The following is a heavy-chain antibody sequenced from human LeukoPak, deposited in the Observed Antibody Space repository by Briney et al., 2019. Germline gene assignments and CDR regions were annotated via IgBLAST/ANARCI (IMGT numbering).Heavy chain of an antibody. CDR3: AKDFDLISYYFDY. V-gene: IGHV3-23*01. J-gene: IGHJ4*02. D-gene: IGHD3-9*01. CDR2: ISGSGGST. CDR1: GFTFSIYW. Sequence: GGSLRLSCAASGFTFSIYWMSWVRQAPGKGLEWVSAISGSGGSTYYADSVKGRFTISRDNSKNTLYLQMNSLRAEDTAVYYCAKDFDLISYYFDYWGQGTLVTVSS.